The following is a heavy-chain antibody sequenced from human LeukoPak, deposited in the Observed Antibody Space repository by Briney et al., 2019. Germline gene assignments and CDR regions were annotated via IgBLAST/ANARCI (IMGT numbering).Heavy chain of an antibody. CDR1: GASITSSNYY. J-gene: IGHJ5*02. CDR2: IYYNGIT. CDR3: ARDPIVGAWFDP. V-gene: IGHV4-39*07. D-gene: IGHD1-26*01. Sequence: SETLSLTCTVSGASITSSNYYWLWLRQPPGKGLEWIGSIYYNGITYYSLSLKSRVTISVDTSKSQCSLRLSSVTAADTAVYYCARDPIVGAWFDPWGQGTLVTVSS.